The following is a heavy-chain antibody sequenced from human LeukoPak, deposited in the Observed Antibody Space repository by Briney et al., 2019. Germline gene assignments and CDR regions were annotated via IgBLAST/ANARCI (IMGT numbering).Heavy chain of an antibody. CDR1: GGYFRGYS. V-gene: IGHV4-34*01. Sequence: PSETLSLTCDVHGGYFRGYSWNWIRQTPGKGLEWIGEINHSGRAKYNPSLKSRVTISVDTSKNQFSLKLSSVTAADTAVYYCARRSLGGATDYWGQGTLVTVSS. CDR3: ARRSLGGATDY. D-gene: IGHD1-26*01. J-gene: IGHJ4*02. CDR2: INHSGRA.